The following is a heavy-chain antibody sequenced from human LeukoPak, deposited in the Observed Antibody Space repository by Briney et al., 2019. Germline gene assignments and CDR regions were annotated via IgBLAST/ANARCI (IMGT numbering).Heavy chain of an antibody. D-gene: IGHD5-12*01. V-gene: IGHV3-30*18. CDR1: GFTFSSYG. Sequence: GGSLRLSCAASGFTFSSYGMHWVRQAPGKGLEWVAVISYDGSNKYYADSVKGRFTISRDNSKNTLYLQMNSLRAEDTALYYCAKESSHSGYVRTFDIWGQGTKVTVSS. CDR3: AKESSHSGYVRTFDI. J-gene: IGHJ3*02. CDR2: ISYDGSNK.